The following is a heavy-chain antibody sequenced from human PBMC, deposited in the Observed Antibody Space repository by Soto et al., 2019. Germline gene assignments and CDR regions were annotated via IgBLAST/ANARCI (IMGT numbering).Heavy chain of an antibody. CDR1: GYTFTDYW. J-gene: IGHJ5*02. CDR3: ASQKTVIRGPLSSNWFDP. Sequence: GESLKISCEGYGYTFTDYWIGWLRQMPGKGLELIGLIYPGDSDTRYSPSFQGRVTISADKSISTASLQWSSLRASDTAMYYCASQKTVIRGPLSSNWFDPWGQGTLVTVSS. CDR2: IYPGDSDT. D-gene: IGHD1-1*01. V-gene: IGHV5-51*01.